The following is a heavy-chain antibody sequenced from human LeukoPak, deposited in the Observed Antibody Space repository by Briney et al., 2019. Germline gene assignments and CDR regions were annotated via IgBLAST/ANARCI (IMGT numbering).Heavy chain of an antibody. CDR2: IKQDGSDK. CDR1: GFTFSSYW. CDR3: AKDRTLDDYGDFAP. D-gene: IGHD4-17*01. Sequence: PGGSLRLSCAASGFTFSSYWMSWVRQAPGKGLEWVANIKQDGSDKYYVDSVKGRFTISRDNAKNTLYLQMNSLRAEDTAVYYCAKDRTLDDYGDFAPWGQGTLVTVSS. J-gene: IGHJ5*02. V-gene: IGHV3-7*03.